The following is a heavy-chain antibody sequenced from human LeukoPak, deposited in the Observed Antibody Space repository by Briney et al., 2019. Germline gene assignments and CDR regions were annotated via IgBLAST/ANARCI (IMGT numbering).Heavy chain of an antibody. J-gene: IGHJ4*02. CDR2: ISAYNGNT. D-gene: IGHD3-9*01. CDR3: ARVPTLMTGYLPSDY. Sequence: ASVKVSCKASGYTFTSYGISWVRQAPGQGLEWMGWISAYNGNTNYAQKLQGRVTITTDTSTSTAYMELRSLRSDDTAVYYCARVPTLMTGYLPSDYWGQGTLVTVSS. V-gene: IGHV1-18*01. CDR1: GYTFTSYG.